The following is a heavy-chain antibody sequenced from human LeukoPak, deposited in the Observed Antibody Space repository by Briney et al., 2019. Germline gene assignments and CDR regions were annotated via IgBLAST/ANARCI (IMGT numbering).Heavy chain of an antibody. J-gene: IGHJ5*02. CDR3: ARHSGANWFDP. V-gene: IGHV4-39*01. D-gene: IGHD1-26*01. CDR1: GGSISSSSYY. Sequence: PSETLSLTCTVSGGSISSSSYYWGWIRQPPGKGLEWIGTIYYSGSTYYNPSLKSRVTISVDTSKNQFSLKLSSVTAADTAVYYCARHSGANWFDPWGQGTLVTVSS. CDR2: IYYSGST.